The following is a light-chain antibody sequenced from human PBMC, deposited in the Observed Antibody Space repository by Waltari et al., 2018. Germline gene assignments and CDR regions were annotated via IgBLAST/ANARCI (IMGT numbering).Light chain of an antibody. CDR3: QSSDSSNTDIYL. Sequence: SYELTQPPSVSVSPGQTARITCSGDGLPKQYAYWYQQRSGQAPLLVIYKDTERPSGIPERFSGSSSGTTVTWTISGGQAEDDADYYCQSSDSSNTDIYLFGGGTKLTVL. CDR1: GLPKQY. J-gene: IGLJ2*01. CDR2: KDT. V-gene: IGLV3-25*03.